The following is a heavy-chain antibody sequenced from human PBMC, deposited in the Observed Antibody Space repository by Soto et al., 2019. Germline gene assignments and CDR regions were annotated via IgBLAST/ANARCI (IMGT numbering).Heavy chain of an antibody. CDR1: GGSISSSNW. V-gene: IGHV4-28*01. CDR2: ISHSGSA. Sequence: SETLSLTCTVSGGSISSSNWWGWIRQPPGKGLEWIGYISHSGSAYYNPSLKSRVTMSVDTSQNQFYLDLSSVTAVDTAVYYCAKKATPGRGPWFDPWGQGPLVTVS. J-gene: IGHJ5*02. CDR3: AKKATPGRGPWFDP. D-gene: IGHD6-13*01.